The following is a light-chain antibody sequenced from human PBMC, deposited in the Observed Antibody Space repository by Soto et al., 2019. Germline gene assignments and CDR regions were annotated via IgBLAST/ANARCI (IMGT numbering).Light chain of an antibody. J-gene: IGLJ1*01. Sequence: ALTQPPSASGSPGQSVTISCTGTSSDVGGYNYVSWYQQHPGKAPKLMIYEVNKRPSGVPDRFSGSKSGNTASLTVSGLQAEDEGDYYCSSHAGSKRVFGTGTKVPV. CDR2: EVN. CDR1: SSDVGGYNY. CDR3: SSHAGSKRV. V-gene: IGLV2-8*01.